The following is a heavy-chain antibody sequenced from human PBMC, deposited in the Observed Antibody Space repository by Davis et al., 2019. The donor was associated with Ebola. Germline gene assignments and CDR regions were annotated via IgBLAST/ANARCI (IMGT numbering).Heavy chain of an antibody. CDR2: IKQDGSEK. Sequence: GESLKISCAASGFTFSSSWMSWVRQAPGKGLEWVANIKQDGSEKYYVDPVKGRFTVSRDNAKNSLYLQMNSLRAEDTAVYYCARALGGEDDWGQGTLVTVSS. CDR3: ARALGGEDD. CDR1: GFTFSSSW. V-gene: IGHV3-7*01. J-gene: IGHJ4*02. D-gene: IGHD3-16*01.